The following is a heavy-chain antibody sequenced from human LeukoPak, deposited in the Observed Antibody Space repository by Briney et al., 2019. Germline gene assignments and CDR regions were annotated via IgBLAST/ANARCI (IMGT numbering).Heavy chain of an antibody. Sequence: ASEKVSCKASGYTFTSYGISWVRQAPGQGLEWMGWISAYNGNTNYAQKLQGRVTMATDTSTSTAYMELRSLRSDDTAVYYCARDRTMGELLYDPAFDYWGQGTLVTVSS. CDR2: ISAYNGNT. J-gene: IGHJ4*02. CDR1: GYTFTSYG. D-gene: IGHD1-26*01. V-gene: IGHV1-18*01. CDR3: ARDRTMGELLYDPAFDY.